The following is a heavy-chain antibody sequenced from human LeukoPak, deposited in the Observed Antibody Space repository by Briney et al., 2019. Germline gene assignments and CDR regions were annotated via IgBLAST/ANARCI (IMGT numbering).Heavy chain of an antibody. J-gene: IGHJ3*02. Sequence: GGSLRLSCAASGFTVSSNYMSWVRQAPGKGLEWVSVIYSGGSTYYADSVKGRFTISRENAKNSLYLQMNSLRAGDTAVYYCARGPHGSGSYLDAFDIWGQGTMVTVSS. CDR2: IYSGGST. D-gene: IGHD1-26*01. CDR1: GFTVSSNY. V-gene: IGHV3-53*01. CDR3: ARGPHGSGSYLDAFDI.